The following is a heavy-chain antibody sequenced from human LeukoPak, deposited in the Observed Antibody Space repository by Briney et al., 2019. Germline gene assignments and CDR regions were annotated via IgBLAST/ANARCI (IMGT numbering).Heavy chain of an antibody. CDR2: ISSRSSYI. D-gene: IGHD1-26*01. V-gene: IGHV3-21*01. CDR3: TRALAGSTTPEF. CDR1: GFTFSSYN. J-gene: IGHJ4*02. Sequence: GGSLRLSCAVSGFTFSSYNMNWVRQAPGKGLEWVSSISSRSSYIYYADSVKGRFTISRDNAKNSLYLQMNSLRADDTAIYYCTRALAGSTTPEFWGQGTLVTVSS.